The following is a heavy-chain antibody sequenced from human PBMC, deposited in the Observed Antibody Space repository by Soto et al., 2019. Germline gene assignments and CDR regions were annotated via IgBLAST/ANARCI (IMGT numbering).Heavy chain of an antibody. CDR1: GYSFTDYH. CDR3: ARGHSTDCSKGVCSFFYNHEMDV. V-gene: IGHV1-2*04. J-gene: IGHJ6*02. Sequence: ASLKVSCKASGYSFTDYHIHWVRQAPGQGLEWLGRINPKSGGTSTAQKFQGWVTMTRDRPISTVYMELTRLRSDDTAVYFCARGHSTDCSKGVCSFFYNHEMDVWGQGTTVTV. CDR2: INPKSGGT. D-gene: IGHD2-8*01.